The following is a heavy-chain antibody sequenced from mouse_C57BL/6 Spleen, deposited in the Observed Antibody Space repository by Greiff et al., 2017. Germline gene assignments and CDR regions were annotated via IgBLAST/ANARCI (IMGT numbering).Heavy chain of an antibody. CDR3: ARASEYDGGFAY. Sequence: QVQLQQPGAELVKPGASVKLSCKASGYTFTSYWMHWVKQRPGQGLEWIGEIDPSDSNTNYNQKFKGKSTLTVDKSSSTAYMQLSSLTSEDSAVYYCARASEYDGGFAYWGQGTLVTVSA. D-gene: IGHD2-4*01. CDR1: GYTFTSYW. J-gene: IGHJ3*01. CDR2: IDPSDSNT. V-gene: IGHV1-69*01.